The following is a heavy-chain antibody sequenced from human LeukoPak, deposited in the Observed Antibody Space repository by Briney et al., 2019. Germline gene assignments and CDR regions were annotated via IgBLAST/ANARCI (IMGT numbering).Heavy chain of an antibody. D-gene: IGHD2-2*01. J-gene: IGHJ4*02. CDR2: IYYSGST. V-gene: IGHV4-39*01. CDR3: ATGDVVVPTAAQRPLDY. CDR1: GGSISSSHFF. Sequence: SETLSLTCTVSGGSISSSHFFWDWIRQPPGKGLEWIGSIYYSGSTYYSPSLKSRVTISVDTSKNQFSLKLRSVTAADTAVYYCATGDVVVPTAAQRPLDYWGQGTRVTVSS.